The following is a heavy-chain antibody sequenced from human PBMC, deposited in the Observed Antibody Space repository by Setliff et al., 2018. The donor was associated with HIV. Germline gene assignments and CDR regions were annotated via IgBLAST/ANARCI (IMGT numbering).Heavy chain of an antibody. CDR2: IYYSGST. Sequence: SETLSLTCTVSGGSISNSVYFWTWIRQHPGKGLEWIGYIYYSGSTYQNPSLKSRVTISVDTSKNQFSLKLNSVTAADTAVYYCAGFSYNFWVYRFDHWGQGALVTVSS. D-gene: IGHD3-3*01. CDR3: AGFSYNFWVYRFDH. CDR1: GGSISNSVYF. J-gene: IGHJ4*02. V-gene: IGHV4-31*03.